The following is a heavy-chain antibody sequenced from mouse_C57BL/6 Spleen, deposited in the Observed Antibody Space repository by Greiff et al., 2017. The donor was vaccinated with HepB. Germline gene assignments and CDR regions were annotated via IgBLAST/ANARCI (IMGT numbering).Heavy chain of an antibody. D-gene: IGHD2-5*01. CDR3: ARYLSLYYSNYQAMDD. J-gene: IGHJ4*01. CDR1: GYTFTSYW. V-gene: IGHV1-50*01. CDR2: IDPSDSYT. Sequence: QVQLQQPGAELVKPGASVKLSCKASGYTFTSYWMQWVKQRPGQGLEWIGEIDPSDSYTNYNQKFKGKATLTVDTSSSTAYMQLSSLTSEDSAVYYCARYLSLYYSNYQAMDDWGQGTSVTVSS.